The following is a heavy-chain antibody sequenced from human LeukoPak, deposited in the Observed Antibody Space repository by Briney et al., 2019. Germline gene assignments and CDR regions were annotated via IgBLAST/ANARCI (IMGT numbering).Heavy chain of an antibody. CDR3: ARHVAAGTVDY. D-gene: IGHD6-13*01. CDR2: INDVGSDK. Sequence: GGSLRLSCAASGFTFSVYWMSWARQAPGKGLEWVGNINDVGSDKYYVDSVNGRFTFSRDNVKSLLYLQMNNLRAEDTAVYYCARHVAAGTVDYWGQGTLVTVSS. V-gene: IGHV3-7*01. CDR1: GFTFSVYW. J-gene: IGHJ4*02.